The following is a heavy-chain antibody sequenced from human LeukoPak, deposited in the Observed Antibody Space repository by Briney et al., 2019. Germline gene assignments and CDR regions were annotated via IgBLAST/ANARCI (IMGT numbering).Heavy chain of an antibody. Sequence: GGSLRLSCAASGFTFDDYGMSWVRHAPGKGLEWVSGINWNGGSTLYADSVKGRFTISRDNAKNSLYLQMNSLRAQDTALYYCARPQTGGDAFDIWGQGTMVTVSS. D-gene: IGHD6-25*01. J-gene: IGHJ3*02. CDR2: INWNGGST. CDR3: ARPQTGGDAFDI. CDR1: GFTFDDYG. V-gene: IGHV3-20*04.